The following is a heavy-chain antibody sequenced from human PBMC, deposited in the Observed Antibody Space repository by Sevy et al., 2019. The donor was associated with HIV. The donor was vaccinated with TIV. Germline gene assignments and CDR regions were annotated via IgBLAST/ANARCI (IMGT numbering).Heavy chain of an antibody. CDR1: GFTFSNAW. Sequence: GGSLRLSCAASGFTFSNAWMSWVRQSPGKGLEWVGRIRSKAGGGTTDYATIVKGKFTISREDSRDILYLQQNSLETEDTAVYYCTTDHRRDGIVVVPFEYWGQGTLVTVSS. CDR2: IRSKAGGGTT. CDR3: TTDHRRDGIVVVPFEY. V-gene: IGHV3-15*01. D-gene: IGHD2-15*01. J-gene: IGHJ4*02.